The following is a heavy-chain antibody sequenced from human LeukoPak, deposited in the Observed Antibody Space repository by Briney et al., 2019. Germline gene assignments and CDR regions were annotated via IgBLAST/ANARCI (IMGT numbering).Heavy chain of an antibody. J-gene: IGHJ4*02. Sequence: GGSLRLSCAASGFTFSSYSMNWVRQAPGKGLEWVSSISSSSSYIYYADSVKGRFTISRDNAKNSLYLQMNSLRAEDTAVYYCAGHYHFLRGYYSYWGQGTLVTVSS. D-gene: IGHD3-3*01. V-gene: IGHV3-21*01. CDR1: GFTFSSYS. CDR3: AGHYHFLRGYYSY. CDR2: ISSSSSYI.